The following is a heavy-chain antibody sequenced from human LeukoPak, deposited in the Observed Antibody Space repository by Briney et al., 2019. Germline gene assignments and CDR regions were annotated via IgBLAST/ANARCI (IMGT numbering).Heavy chain of an antibody. D-gene: IGHD1-26*01. V-gene: IGHV3-30*02. J-gene: IGHJ6*02. CDR2: IRYDGSNK. CDR1: GFTFSSYG. Sequence: GGSLRLSCAASGFTFSSYGMHWVRQAPGKGLEWVAFIRYDGSNKYYADSVKGRFTISRDNSKNTLYLRMNSLRAEDTAVYYCARDTARKMGQKNDYYYYGMDVWGQGTTVTVSS. CDR3: ARDTARKMGQKNDYYYYGMDV.